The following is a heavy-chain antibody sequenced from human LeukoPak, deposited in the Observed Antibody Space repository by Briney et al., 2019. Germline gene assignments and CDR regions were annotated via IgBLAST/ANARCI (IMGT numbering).Heavy chain of an antibody. V-gene: IGHV3-30*09. Sequence: GGSLRLSCATSGFTFSSYAMHWVRQAPGKGLEWVAVILYDGSNEYYADSVKGRFVISRDTSQNTLHLQMNSLRADDTAVYYCARAQHRGWGFDYWGPGTLVTVSS. CDR3: ARAQHRGWGFDY. J-gene: IGHJ4*02. CDR1: GFTFSSYA. D-gene: IGHD1-26*01. CDR2: ILYDGSNE.